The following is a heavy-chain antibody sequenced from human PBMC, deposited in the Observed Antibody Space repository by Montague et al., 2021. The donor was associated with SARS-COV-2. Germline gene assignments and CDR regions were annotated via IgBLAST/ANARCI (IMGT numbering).Heavy chain of an antibody. V-gene: IGHV4-59*01. Sequence: SETLSLTCTVSGGSISGFYWSWVRQPPGKGLEWIGYIYYSGSTKYNPSLESRVAVSVDRSKNQVSLKLTSVTAADTAVYYCARLLRSCTNGVCRTYYYYALDVWGQETTVTVSS. CDR3: ARLLRSCTNGVCRTYYYYALDV. D-gene: IGHD2-8*01. J-gene: IGHJ6*02. CDR2: IYYSGST. CDR1: GGSISGFY.